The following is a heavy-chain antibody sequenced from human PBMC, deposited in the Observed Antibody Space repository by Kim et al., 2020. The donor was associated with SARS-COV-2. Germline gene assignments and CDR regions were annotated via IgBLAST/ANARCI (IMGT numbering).Heavy chain of an antibody. CDR1: GGSISSYY. V-gene: IGHV4-59*01. CDR2: IYYTGST. CDR3: AREYTSSGGYPIYFDF. D-gene: IGHD3-10*01. J-gene: IGHJ4*02. Sequence: SETLSLTCTVSGGSISSYYWSWIRQPPRKGLEWIGYIYYTGSTKYNPSLKSRVTISVDTSKNQFSLKLSSVTAADTAVYYCAREYTSSGGYPIYFDFWGQGTLVTVSS.